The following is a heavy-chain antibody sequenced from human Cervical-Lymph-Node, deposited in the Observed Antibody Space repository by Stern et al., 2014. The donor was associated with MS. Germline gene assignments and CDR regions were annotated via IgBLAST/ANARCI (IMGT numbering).Heavy chain of an antibody. CDR2: ISYDGRDK. CDR3: AKGGSGSYLD. J-gene: IGHJ4*02. V-gene: IGHV3-30*04. CDR1: GFVFRRYA. D-gene: IGHD1-26*01. Sequence: VQLVESGGGVVQPGRSLRLSCAASGFVFRRYALHWVRQAPGKGLALVALISYDGRDKYYTDSVKGRFTVSRDNSNNTVDLEMNSLRLEDTAVYYCAKGGSGSYLDWGQGSLVTVSS.